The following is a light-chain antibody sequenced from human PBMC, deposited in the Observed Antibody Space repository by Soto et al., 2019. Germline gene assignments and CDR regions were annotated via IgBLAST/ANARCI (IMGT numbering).Light chain of an antibody. Sequence: QSVLTQPASVSGSPGQSITISCTGTSSDVGNYNLVSWYQQHPGKAPKLMIYEGSKRPSGVSNRFSGSKSGNTASLTISILQAEDEAEYYCCSYAGSSTYVFGTGTKVTV. J-gene: IGLJ1*01. CDR3: CSYAGSSTYV. CDR2: EGS. CDR1: SSDVGNYNL. V-gene: IGLV2-23*01.